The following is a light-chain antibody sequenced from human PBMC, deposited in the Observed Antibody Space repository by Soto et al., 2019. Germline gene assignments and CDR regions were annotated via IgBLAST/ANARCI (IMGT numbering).Light chain of an antibody. J-gene: IGKJ1*01. V-gene: IGKV1-27*01. Sequence: DIPMTQSPSSLSASVGDRVTITCRASQGISNYLAWYQQKPGKGPKLLIYAASTLQSGVPSRFSGSGSGTDFTLTISSLQPEDVATYYCQNYNSAPPGTFGQGTKVEVK. CDR1: QGISNY. CDR3: QNYNSAPPGT. CDR2: AAS.